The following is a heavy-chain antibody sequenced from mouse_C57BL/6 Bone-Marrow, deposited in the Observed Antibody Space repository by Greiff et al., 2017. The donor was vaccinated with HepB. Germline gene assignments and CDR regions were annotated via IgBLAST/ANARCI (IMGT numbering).Heavy chain of an antibody. CDR2: IYPRSGNT. D-gene: IGHD1-1*01. J-gene: IGHJ1*03. V-gene: IGHV1-81*01. CDR3: AREWITTVGAEGYFDV. CDR1: GYTFTSYG. Sequence: VQLQQSGAELARPGASVKLSCKASGYTFTSYGISWVKQRTGQGLEWIGEIYPRSGNTYYNEKFKGKATLTADKSSSTAYMELRSLTSEDSAVYFCAREWITTVGAEGYFDVWGTGTTVTVSS.